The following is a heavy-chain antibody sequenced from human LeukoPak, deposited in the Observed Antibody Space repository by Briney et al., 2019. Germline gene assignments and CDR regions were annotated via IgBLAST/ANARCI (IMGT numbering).Heavy chain of an antibody. CDR3: ARLGRWIFDY. Sequence: SETLSLTCAVYGGSLSGYYWSWIRQPPGKGLKWRGEINHSGSTNYNPSPKSRVTISVDTSKNQFSLQLSSVTAADTAVYYCARLGRWIFDYWGQGTLVTVSS. CDR2: INHSGST. V-gene: IGHV4-34*01. J-gene: IGHJ4*02. D-gene: IGHD5-24*01. CDR1: GGSLSGYY.